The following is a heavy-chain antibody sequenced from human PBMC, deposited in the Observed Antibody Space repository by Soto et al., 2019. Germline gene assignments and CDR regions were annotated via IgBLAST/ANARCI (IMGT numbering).Heavy chain of an antibody. Sequence: PSETLSLTCTVSGGSISSYYWSWIRQHPGKGLEWIGYIFYSGSTNYNPSLKSRVTISVDTSKNQFSLKLTSVTAADTAVYYCAKQGGKYGIRSFDPWGQGTLVTVSS. CDR3: AKQGGKYGIRSFDP. J-gene: IGHJ5*02. D-gene: IGHD1-1*01. CDR2: IFYSGST. V-gene: IGHV4-59*08. CDR1: GGSISSYY.